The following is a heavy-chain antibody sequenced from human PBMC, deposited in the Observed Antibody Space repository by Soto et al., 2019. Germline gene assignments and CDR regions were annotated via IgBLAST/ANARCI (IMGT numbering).Heavy chain of an antibody. D-gene: IGHD6-13*01. J-gene: IGHJ6*02. V-gene: IGHV5-51*01. CDR3: ARQGLIAAAGDYYYYGMDV. Sequence: PGESLKISCKGSGYSFTSYWIGWVRQMPGKGLEWMGIIYPGDSDTRYSPSFQGQVTISADKSISTAYLQWSSLKASDTAMYYCARQGLIAAAGDYYYYGMDVWGQGTTVTVS. CDR2: IYPGDSDT. CDR1: GYSFTSYW.